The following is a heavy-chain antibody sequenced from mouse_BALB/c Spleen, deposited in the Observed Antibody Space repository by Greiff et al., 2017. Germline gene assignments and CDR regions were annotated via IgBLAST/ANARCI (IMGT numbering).Heavy chain of an antibody. CDR2: IWAGGST. D-gene: IGHD4-1*01. Sequence: VQVVESGPGLVAPSQSLSITCTVSGFSLTSYGVHWVRQPPGKGLEWLGVIWAGGSTNYNSALMSRLSISKDNSKSQVFLKMNSLQTDDTAMYYCARDKGKNWDYFDYWGQGTTLTVSS. J-gene: IGHJ2*01. V-gene: IGHV2-9*02. CDR1: GFSLTSYG. CDR3: ARDKGKNWDYFDY.